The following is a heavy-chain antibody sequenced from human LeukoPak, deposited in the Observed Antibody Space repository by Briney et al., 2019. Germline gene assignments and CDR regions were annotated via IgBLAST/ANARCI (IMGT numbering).Heavy chain of an antibody. Sequence: PSETLSLTCTVSGGSISSSSYYWGWIRQPPGKGLEWIGSIYYSGSTYYNPSLKSRVTISVDTSKNQFSLKLSSVTAADTAAYYCARQPPAYSSSWYYYYYYMDVWGKGTTVTVSS. CDR3: ARQPPAYSSSWYYYYYYMDV. D-gene: IGHD6-13*01. CDR1: GGSISSSSYY. J-gene: IGHJ6*03. CDR2: IYYSGST. V-gene: IGHV4-39*01.